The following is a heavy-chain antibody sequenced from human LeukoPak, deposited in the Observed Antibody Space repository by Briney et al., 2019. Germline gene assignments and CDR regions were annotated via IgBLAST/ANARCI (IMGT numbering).Heavy chain of an antibody. CDR1: GYTFTGPY. CDR3: ARVEYCIKGVCVNFDY. Sequence: GASVKVSCKASGYTFTGPYIHWIRQAPGQGLEWMGWINPNSGGTKYAQKFQGRVTMTRDTSINTAYMELSRLGSDDTAVYYCARVEYCIKGVCVNFDYWGQGTLVTVST. CDR2: INPNSGGT. J-gene: IGHJ4*02. V-gene: IGHV1-2*02. D-gene: IGHD2-8*01.